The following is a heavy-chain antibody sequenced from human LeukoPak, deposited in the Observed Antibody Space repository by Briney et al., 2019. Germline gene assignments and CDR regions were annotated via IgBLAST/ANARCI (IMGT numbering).Heavy chain of an antibody. CDR2: INPNSGGT. V-gene: IGHV1-2*02. CDR3: ASHGDYAHYYYYYYMDV. J-gene: IGHJ6*03. Sequence: GASVTVSCKASGYTFTGYYMHWVRQAPGQGLEWMGWINPNSGGTNYAQKFQGRVTMTRDTSISTAYMELSRLRSEDTAVYYCASHGDYAHYYYYYYMDVWGKGTTVTISS. D-gene: IGHD4-17*01. CDR1: GYTFTGYY.